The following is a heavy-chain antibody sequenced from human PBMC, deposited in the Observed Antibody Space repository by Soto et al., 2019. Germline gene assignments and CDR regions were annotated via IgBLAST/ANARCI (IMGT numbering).Heavy chain of an antibody. CDR1: GGTFTSHA. CDR3: AAGIGITLGGVTREFDY. CDR2: IIPLFGTP. D-gene: IGHD3-16*01. Sequence: QVQLVQSGAEVRKPGSSVKVSCKVSGGTFTSHAFSWVRQAPGQGLEWMGRIIPLFGTPNYAQRFQGRVTIIADESTNTAYMELSSLTSEDTAAYYCAAGIGITLGGVTREFDYWGQGTLVTVSS. V-gene: IGHV1-69*19. J-gene: IGHJ4*02.